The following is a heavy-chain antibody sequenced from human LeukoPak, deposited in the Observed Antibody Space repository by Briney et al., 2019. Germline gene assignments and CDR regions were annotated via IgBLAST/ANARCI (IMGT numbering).Heavy chain of an antibody. Sequence: SETLSLTCTVSGGSVSSGSYYWSWIRQPPGKGLEWTGYIYYSGSTNYNPSLKSRVTISVDTSKNQFSLKLSSVTAADTAVYYCAANEGSDLDYWGQGTLVTVSS. V-gene: IGHV4-61*01. CDR3: AANEGSDLDY. J-gene: IGHJ4*02. D-gene: IGHD1-1*01. CDR1: GGSVSSGSYY. CDR2: IYYSGST.